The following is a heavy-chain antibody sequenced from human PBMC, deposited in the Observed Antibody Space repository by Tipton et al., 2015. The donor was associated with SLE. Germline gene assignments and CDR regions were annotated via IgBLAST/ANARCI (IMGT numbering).Heavy chain of an antibody. CDR2: IYYRGTT. CDR1: GGSISSSSYY. D-gene: IGHD6-6*01. J-gene: IGHJ6*02. V-gene: IGHV4-39*07. Sequence: TLSLTCTVSGGSISSSSYYWGWIRQPPGKGLEWIGSIYYRGTTYYNPSLKSRVTISGDTSKNQFSLKLSSVTAADTAVYYCARLLYSSSSSYYYGMDVWGQGTTVTVSS. CDR3: ARLLYSSSSSYYYGMDV.